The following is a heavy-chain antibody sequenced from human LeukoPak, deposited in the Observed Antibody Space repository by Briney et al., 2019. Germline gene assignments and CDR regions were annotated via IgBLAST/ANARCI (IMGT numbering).Heavy chain of an antibody. Sequence: SETLSLTCTVSGGSISSYYWSWIRQPPGKGLEWIGYIYYSGSTNYNPSLKSRVTISVDTSKRQFSLKLSSVTAADTAVYYCARDIPSGYHDFWGQGTLVTVSS. CDR2: IYYSGST. J-gene: IGHJ4*02. CDR1: GGSISSYY. D-gene: IGHD3-3*01. CDR3: ARDIPSGYHDF. V-gene: IGHV4-59*12.